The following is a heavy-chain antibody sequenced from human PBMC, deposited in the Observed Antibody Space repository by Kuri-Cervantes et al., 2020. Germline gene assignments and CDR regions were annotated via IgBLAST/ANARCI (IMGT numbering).Heavy chain of an antibody. CDR3: AREGYGGIPDAFDI. J-gene: IGHJ3*02. Sequence: GSLRLSCTVSGGSISSYYWSWIRQPPGKGLEWIGYIYYSGSTNYNPSLKSRVTISVDTSKNQFSLKLSSVTAADTAVYYCAREGYGGIPDAFDIWGQGTMVTVSS. CDR2: IYYSGST. CDR1: GGSISSYY. D-gene: IGHD4-23*01. V-gene: IGHV4-59*01.